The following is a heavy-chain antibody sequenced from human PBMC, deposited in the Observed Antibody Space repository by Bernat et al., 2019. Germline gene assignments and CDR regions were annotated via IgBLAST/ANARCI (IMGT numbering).Heavy chain of an antibody. CDR2: ITTSTST. D-gene: IGHD1-26*01. Sequence: EVRLVESGGGLVPPGGSLRLSCSVSGFTFSSHILHWVRQAPGKGLEWVSYITTSTSTHYADSVKGRFTISRDSAKNSLYLQMSSLGAEDTAIYYCARDGALYSGNYYLEDWGQGTQVTVSS. CDR3: ARDGALYSGNYYLED. J-gene: IGHJ4*02. V-gene: IGHV3-48*01. CDR1: GFTFSSHI.